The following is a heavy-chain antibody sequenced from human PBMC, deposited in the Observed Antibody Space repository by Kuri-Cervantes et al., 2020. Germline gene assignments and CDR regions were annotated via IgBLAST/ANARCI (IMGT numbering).Heavy chain of an antibody. V-gene: IGHV4-39*02. D-gene: IGHD3-9*01. CDR3: ARDQRYYDILTGYYYYGMDV. J-gene: IGHJ6*02. CDR2: IYYSGST. CDR1: GGSISSSSYY. Sequence: SETLSLTCTVSGGSISSSSYYWCWIRQPPGKGLEWIGSIYYSGSTYYNPSLKSRVTISVDTSKNQFSLKLSSVTAADTAVYYCARDQRYYDILTGYYYYGMDVWGQGTTVTVSS.